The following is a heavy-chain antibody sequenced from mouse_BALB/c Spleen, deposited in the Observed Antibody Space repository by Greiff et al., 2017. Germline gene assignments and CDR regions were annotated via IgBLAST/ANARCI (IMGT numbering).Heavy chain of an antibody. CDR3: ASPIYYGNHAMDY. V-gene: IGHV1-9*01. CDR1: GYTFSSYW. Sequence: QVQLQQSGAELMKPGASVKISCKATGYTFSSYWIEWVKQRPGHGLEWIGEILPGSGSTNYNEKFKGKATFTADTSSNTAYMQLSSLTSEDSAVYYCASPIYYGNHAMDYWGQGTSVTVSS. D-gene: IGHD2-1*01. J-gene: IGHJ4*01. CDR2: ILPGSGST.